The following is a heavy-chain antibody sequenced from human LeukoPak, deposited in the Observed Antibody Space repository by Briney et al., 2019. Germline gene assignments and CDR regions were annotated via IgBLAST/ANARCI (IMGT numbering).Heavy chain of an antibody. CDR1: GDSVSSNSGA. CDR3: AKGGLAEEASRWGIDIAVAGPFDY. V-gene: IGHV6-1*01. J-gene: IGHJ4*02. CDR2: TYYRSKWYN. D-gene: IGHD6-19*01. Sequence: SQTLSLTCAISGDSVSSNSGAWNWIRQSPSRGLEWLGRTYYRSKWYNDYAVSVKSRITINPDTSKNQFSLQLNSVTPEDTAVYYCAKGGLAEEASRWGIDIAVAGPFDYWGQGTLVTVSS.